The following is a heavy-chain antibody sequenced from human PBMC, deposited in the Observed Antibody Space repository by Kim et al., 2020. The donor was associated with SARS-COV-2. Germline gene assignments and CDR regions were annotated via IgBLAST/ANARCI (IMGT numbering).Heavy chain of an antibody. CDR3: AAGGVGDYGDYGGFDY. V-gene: IGHV4-4*09. D-gene: IGHD4-17*01. J-gene: IGHJ4*02. Sequence: SLKSRVTISVDTSKNQFSLKLSSVTAADTAVYYCAAGGVGDYGDYGGFDYWGQGTLVTVSS.